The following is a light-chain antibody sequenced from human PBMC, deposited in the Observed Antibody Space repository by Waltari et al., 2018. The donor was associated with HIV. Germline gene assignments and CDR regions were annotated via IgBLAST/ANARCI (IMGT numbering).Light chain of an antibody. CDR1: SLRSYY. Sequence: SSELTQDPAVSVALGQTVRITCQGDSLRSYYASWYQQKPGQAPVLVIYGKNNRPSGIPDRFSGSSSGNTASLTITGAQAEDEADYYCNSRDSSGNVFGGGTKLTVL. J-gene: IGLJ2*01. CDR2: GKN. V-gene: IGLV3-19*01. CDR3: NSRDSSGNV.